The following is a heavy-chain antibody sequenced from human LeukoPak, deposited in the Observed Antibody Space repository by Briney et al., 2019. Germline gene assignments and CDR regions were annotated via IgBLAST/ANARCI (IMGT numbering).Heavy chain of an antibody. Sequence: GESLKISCKGSGYSLTSYLIGWVRQMPGKGPEGMGIIYPGDSDTSYSPSFQGQVTISADKSINTAYLQWSSLKASDTAVYYCARHVGVVPAAATYWGQGTLVTVSS. J-gene: IGHJ4*02. CDR2: IYPGDSDT. V-gene: IGHV5-51*01. CDR3: ARHVGVVPAAATY. CDR1: GYSLTSYL. D-gene: IGHD2-2*01.